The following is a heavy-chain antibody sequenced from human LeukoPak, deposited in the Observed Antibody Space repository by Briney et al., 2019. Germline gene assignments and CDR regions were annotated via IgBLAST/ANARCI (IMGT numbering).Heavy chain of an antibody. V-gene: IGHV3-73*01. D-gene: IGHD2-2*01. CDR3: TRGRYCSSTSCENYYYYYMDV. CDR2: IRSKANSYAT. CDR1: GFTFSGSA. Sequence: GGSLRLSCAASGFTFSGSAMHWVRQASGKGLEWVGRIRSKANSYATAYAASVKGRFTISRDDSKNTAYLQMNSLKTEDTAVYYCTRGRYCSSTSCENYYYYYMDVWGKGTTVTVFS. J-gene: IGHJ6*03.